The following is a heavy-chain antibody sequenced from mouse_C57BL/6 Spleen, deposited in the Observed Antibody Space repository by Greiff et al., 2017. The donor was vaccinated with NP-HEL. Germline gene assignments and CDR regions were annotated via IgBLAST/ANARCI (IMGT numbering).Heavy chain of an antibody. J-gene: IGHJ2*01. V-gene: IGHV1-54*01. Sequence: VQLQQSGAELVRPGTSVKVSCKASGYAFTNYLIEWVKQRPGQGLEWIGVINPGSGGTNYNEKFKGKATLTADKSSSTAYMQLSSLTSEDSAVYFCARRVYYYGSSYGYFDYWGQGTTLTVSS. CDR2: INPGSGGT. CDR1: GYAFTNYL. CDR3: ARRVYYYGSSYGYFDY. D-gene: IGHD1-1*01.